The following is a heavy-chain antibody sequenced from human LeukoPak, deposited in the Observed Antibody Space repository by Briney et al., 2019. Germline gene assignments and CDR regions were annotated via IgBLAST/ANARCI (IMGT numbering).Heavy chain of an antibody. V-gene: IGHV3-43D*03. CDR3: AKGTSSWHEFDS. D-gene: IGHD6-13*01. CDR1: GFTFSDNY. J-gene: IGHJ4*02. CDR2: ITWDGDST. Sequence: PGGSLRLTCADSGFTFSDNYMTWVRQAPGKGLEWVSLITWDGDSTYYADSVKGRFTISRDNSKNYLYLQMNSLRAEDTALYYCAKGTSSWHEFDSWGQGTLVTVSS.